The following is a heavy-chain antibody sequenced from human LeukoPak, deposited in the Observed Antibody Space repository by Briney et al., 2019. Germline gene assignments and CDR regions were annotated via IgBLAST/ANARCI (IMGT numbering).Heavy chain of an antibody. CDR2: IIPILGIA. J-gene: IGHJ3*02. V-gene: IGHV1-69*02. D-gene: IGHD3-3*01. CDR3: ATHEAVGVVKGHAFDI. Sequence: SVKVSCKASGGTFSSYTISWVRQAPGQGLEWMGRIIPILGIANYAQKFQGRVTITADKSTSTAYMELSSLRSEDTAVYYCATHEAVGVVKGHAFDIWGQGTMVTVSS. CDR1: GGTFSSYT.